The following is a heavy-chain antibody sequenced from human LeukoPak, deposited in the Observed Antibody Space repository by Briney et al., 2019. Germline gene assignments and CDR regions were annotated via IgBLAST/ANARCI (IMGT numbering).Heavy chain of an antibody. V-gene: IGHV4-30-2*01. J-gene: IGHJ4*02. Sequence: SETLSLTCAVSGGSISSGGYSWSWIRQPPGKGLEWIGYIYHSGSTYYNPSLKSRVTLSVDTSKNQFSLKLNSVTAADTAVYYCARGPPPDFDYWGRGTLVTVSS. CDR1: GGSISSGGYS. CDR2: IYHSGST. CDR3: ARGPPPDFDY.